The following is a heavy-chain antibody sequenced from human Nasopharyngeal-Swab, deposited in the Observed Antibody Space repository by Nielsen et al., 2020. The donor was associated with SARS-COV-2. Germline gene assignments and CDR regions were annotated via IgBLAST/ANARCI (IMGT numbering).Heavy chain of an antibody. Sequence: WIRQPPGKGLERVANIKQDGSAKWYVDSVKGRFTISRDNAKNSLYLQMDSLRAEDTAVYYCVRSIDYWGQGTLVTVSS. J-gene: IGHJ4*02. V-gene: IGHV3-7*03. CDR2: IKQDGSAK. CDR3: VRSIDY.